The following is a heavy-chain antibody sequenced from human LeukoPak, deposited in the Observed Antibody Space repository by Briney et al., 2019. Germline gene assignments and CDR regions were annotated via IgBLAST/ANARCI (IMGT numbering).Heavy chain of an antibody. CDR2: IYYSGST. CDR3: ARESVVPAAFWYFDL. V-gene: IGHV4-30-4*08. J-gene: IGHJ2*01. Sequence: PSQTLSLTCTVSGGSISSGDYYWRWLRQPPGKGLEWVGYIYYSGSTYYNPSLKSRVTISVDTSKNQFSLKLSSVTAADTAVYYCARESVVPAAFWYFDLWDRGTLATVSS. D-gene: IGHD2-2*01. CDR1: GGSISSGDYY.